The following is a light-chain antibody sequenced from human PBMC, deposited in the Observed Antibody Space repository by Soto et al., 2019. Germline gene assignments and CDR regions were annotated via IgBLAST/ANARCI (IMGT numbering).Light chain of an antibody. Sequence: QSVLTQPPSVSGAPGQRVTISCTGSSSNIGAGYDVHWYQQLPGTAPKLLIYGNSNRPSGVPDRFSGSKSGTSASLAITALQAEDEADYYCQSYDSSLSGKVFGTGTKLTVL. CDR1: SSNIGAGYD. V-gene: IGLV1-40*01. CDR3: QSYDSSLSGKV. J-gene: IGLJ1*01. CDR2: GNS.